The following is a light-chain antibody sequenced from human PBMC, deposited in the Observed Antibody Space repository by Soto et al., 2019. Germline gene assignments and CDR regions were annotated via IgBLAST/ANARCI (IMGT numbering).Light chain of an antibody. Sequence: DIELTQSPSFLSASVGHRVTISCRASQDISTFLAWYQQKPGKAPKLLIHAASTLQGGVPSRFSGSGSGTDFSLTISSLQPEDFATYYCQQVDNYPLTFGGGTKVEI. CDR2: AAS. V-gene: IGKV1-9*01. CDR1: QDISTF. J-gene: IGKJ4*01. CDR3: QQVDNYPLT.